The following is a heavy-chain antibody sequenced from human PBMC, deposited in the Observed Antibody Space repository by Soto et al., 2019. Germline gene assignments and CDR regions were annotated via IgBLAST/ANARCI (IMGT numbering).Heavy chain of an antibody. CDR3: ARATYYYDSSGYAAYYFDY. D-gene: IGHD3-22*01. CDR1: GFSLGTSGMC. Sequence: GSGPTLVNPTQTLTLTCTFSGFSLGTSGMCVSWIRQPPGKALEWLARIDWDDDKYYSTSLKTRLTISKDTSKNQVVLTMTNMDPVDTATYYCARATYYYDSSGYAAYYFDYWGQGTLVTVSS. V-gene: IGHV2-70*11. J-gene: IGHJ4*02. CDR2: IDWDDDK.